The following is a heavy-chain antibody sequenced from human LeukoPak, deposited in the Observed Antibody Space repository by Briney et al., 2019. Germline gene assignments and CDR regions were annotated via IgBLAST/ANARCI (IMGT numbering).Heavy chain of an antibody. J-gene: IGHJ5*02. CDR2: INPSGGST. CDR3: ARDDRMTMVRGVIITRANWFDP. CDR1: GSTFASYY. D-gene: IGHD3-10*01. V-gene: IGHV1-46*01. Sequence: ASVKVSCKASGSTFASYYMHWVRQAPGQGLEWMGIINPSGGSTSYAQKFQGRVTMTRDTSTSTVYMELSSLRSEDTAVYYCARDDRMTMVRGVIITRANWFDPWGQGTLVTVSS.